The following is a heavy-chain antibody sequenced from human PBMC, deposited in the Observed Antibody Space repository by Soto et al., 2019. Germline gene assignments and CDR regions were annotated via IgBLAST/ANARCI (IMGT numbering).Heavy chain of an antibody. CDR2: ISGSGGST. CDR1: GFTFSSYA. J-gene: IGHJ6*02. D-gene: IGHD6-13*01. CDR3: ANSVSSSWPDYYYGMDV. Sequence: RGSLRLSCAASGFTFSSYAMSWVRQAPGKGLEWVSAISGSGGSTYYADSVKGRFTISRDNSKNTLYLQMNSLRAEDTAVYYCANSVSSSWPDYYYGMDVWGQGTTVTVSS. V-gene: IGHV3-23*01.